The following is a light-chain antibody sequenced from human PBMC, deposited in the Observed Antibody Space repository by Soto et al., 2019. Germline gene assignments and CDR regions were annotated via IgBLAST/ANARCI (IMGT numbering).Light chain of an antibody. V-gene: IGLV1-44*01. J-gene: IGLJ3*02. Sequence: QSVLTQPPSASGTPGQRGTISCSGSSSNIGSNTVNWYQQLPGTAPKLLIYSNNQRPSGVPDRFSGSKSGTSASLAISGLQSEYEADYYCAAWDDSLNAWVFGGGTKLTVL. CDR2: SNN. CDR3: AAWDDSLNAWV. CDR1: SSNIGSNT.